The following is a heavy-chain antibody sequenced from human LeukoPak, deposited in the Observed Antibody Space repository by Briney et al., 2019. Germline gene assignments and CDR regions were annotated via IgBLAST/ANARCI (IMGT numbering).Heavy chain of an antibody. CDR3: ATVYTGYSYGFAYFDY. V-gene: IGHV1-24*01. J-gene: IGHJ4*02. D-gene: IGHD5-18*01. CDR1: GYTLTELS. Sequence: ASVKVSCKVFGYTLTELSMHWVRQAPGKGLEWMGGFDPEDGETIYAQKFQGRVTMTEDTSTDTAYMELSSLRSEDTAVYYCATVYTGYSYGFAYFDYWGQGTLVTVSS. CDR2: FDPEDGET.